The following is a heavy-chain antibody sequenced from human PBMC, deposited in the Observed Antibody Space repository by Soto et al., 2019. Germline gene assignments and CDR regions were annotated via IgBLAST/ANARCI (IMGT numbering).Heavy chain of an antibody. Sequence: QVELVQSGTEVKKPGASVKLPCKASGYTFTEYAIHWLRQAPGHRLEWMGWINAGNGETKYSQKLQGRVTITRDIAANTAYMGLTNLTSEDTALYFCASSVTIFGVVSDTPFDLWGRGSLVSVSS. V-gene: IGHV1-3*01. J-gene: IGHJ2*01. CDR1: GYTFTEYA. CDR3: ASSVTIFGVVSDTPFDL. D-gene: IGHD3-3*01. CDR2: INAGNGET.